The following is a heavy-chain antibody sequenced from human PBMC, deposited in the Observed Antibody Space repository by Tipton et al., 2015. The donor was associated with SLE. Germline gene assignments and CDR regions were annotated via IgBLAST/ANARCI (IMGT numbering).Heavy chain of an antibody. J-gene: IGHJ4*02. CDR2: IAYDGRRK. V-gene: IGHV3-30*04. CDR1: GFTFSSYA. D-gene: IGHD1-26*01. CDR3: ARDRSSGDADLTFDS. Sequence: SLRLSCAGSGFTFSSYAMHWVRQAPGKGLEWVAVIAYDGRRKYYADSVKGRFTISRDSSYNTLILQMNSLRSEDTAIYYCARDRSSGDADLTFDSWGQGTLVTVSS.